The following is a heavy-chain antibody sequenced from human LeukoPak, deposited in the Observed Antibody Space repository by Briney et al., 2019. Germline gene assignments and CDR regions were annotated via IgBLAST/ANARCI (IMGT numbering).Heavy chain of an antibody. V-gene: IGHV3-23*03. D-gene: IGHD1-14*01. CDR3: ARGVEPLAANTLAY. J-gene: IGHJ4*02. CDR2: LYSDGNT. Sequence: GGSLRLSCAASGFIFSSYAMSWVRQAPGKGLEWVSVLYSDGNTKYADSVQGRFTISRDNSKNTLYLEMNSLSPDDTAVYYCARGVEPLAANTLAYWGQGTLVTVSS. CDR1: GFIFSSYA.